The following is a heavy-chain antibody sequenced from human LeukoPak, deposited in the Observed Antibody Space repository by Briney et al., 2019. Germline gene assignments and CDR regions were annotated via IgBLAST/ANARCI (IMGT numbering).Heavy chain of an antibody. CDR3: ARAAGWLDP. Sequence: PGGSLRLSCAASGFTFSDYYMSWIRQAPGKGLEWISYISNNGRTIHYADSVKGRFIISRDNTKKSLYLQMNSLSVEDTAVYYCARAAGWLDPWGRGTLVTVPS. CDR1: GFTFSDYY. J-gene: IGHJ5*01. D-gene: IGHD6-13*01. V-gene: IGHV3-11*01. CDR2: ISNNGRTI.